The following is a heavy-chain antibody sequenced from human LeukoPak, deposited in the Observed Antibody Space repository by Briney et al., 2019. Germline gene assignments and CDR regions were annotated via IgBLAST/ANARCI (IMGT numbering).Heavy chain of an antibody. D-gene: IGHD4-23*01. V-gene: IGHV1-69*04. CDR3: ARGKNGDYGGNHQKLDY. J-gene: IGHJ4*02. Sequence: SVKVSCKASGGTFSSYAISWVRPAPGQGLEWMGRIIPILGIANYAQKFQGRVTITADKSTSTAYMELSSLRSEDTAVYYCARGKNGDYGGNHQKLDYWGQGTLVTVSS. CDR2: IIPILGIA. CDR1: GGTFSSYA.